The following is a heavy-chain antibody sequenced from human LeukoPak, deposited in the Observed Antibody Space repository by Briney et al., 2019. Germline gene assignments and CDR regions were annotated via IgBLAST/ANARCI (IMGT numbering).Heavy chain of an antibody. CDR2: ISAYNGNT. D-gene: IGHD2-2*01. J-gene: IGHJ4*02. Sequence: GASVKVSCKASGYTFTSYGISWVRQAPEQGLEWMGWISAYNGNTNYAQKLQGRVTMTTDTSTSTAYMELRSLRSDDTAVYYCARDPPIYCSSTSCRGDYWGQGTLVTVSS. CDR3: ARDPPIYCSSTSCRGDY. CDR1: GYTFTSYG. V-gene: IGHV1-18*01.